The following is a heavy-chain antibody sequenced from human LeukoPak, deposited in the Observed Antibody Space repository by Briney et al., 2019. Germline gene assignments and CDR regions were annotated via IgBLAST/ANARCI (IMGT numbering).Heavy chain of an antibody. Sequence: PSETLSLTCTVSGGSISSYYWSWIRQPPGKGLEWIGYIYYTENTNYNPSLKSRVTISVDTSKNQFSLNLTSVTAADTAVYYCAGGNFYDSRGHPYHFHYWGQGTLVTAPS. J-gene: IGHJ4*02. CDR2: IYYTENT. D-gene: IGHD3-22*01. V-gene: IGHV4-59*01. CDR1: GGSISSYY. CDR3: AGGNFYDSRGHPYHFHY.